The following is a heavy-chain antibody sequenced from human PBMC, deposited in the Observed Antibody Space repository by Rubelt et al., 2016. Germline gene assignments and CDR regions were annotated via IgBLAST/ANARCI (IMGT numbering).Heavy chain of an antibody. CDR2: IHYSGST. CDR3: ARARSTGVGGRGFFDS. J-gene: IGHJ5*01. CDR1: GGSFSGYY. Sequence: QVQLQQWGAGLLKPSETLSLTCAVYGGSFSGYYWSWIRQPPGKGLEWIAYIHYSGSTKYDPSLKSRFTVAVDPSKTQFPHSRYSVTAADTAVYYCARARSTGVGGRGFFDSWGKGTLVTVSS. V-gene: IGHV4-34*01. D-gene: IGHD1-1*01.